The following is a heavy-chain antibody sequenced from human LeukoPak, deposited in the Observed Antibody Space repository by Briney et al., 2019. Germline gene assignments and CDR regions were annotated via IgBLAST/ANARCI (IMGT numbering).Heavy chain of an antibody. CDR2: INPSGGST. CDR3: ARDPTSSATVAGDPYYYYYMDV. V-gene: IGHV1-46*01. D-gene: IGHD6-19*01. Sequence: ASVKVSCKASGYTFTSYYMHWVRQAPGQGLEWMGIINPSGGSTSYAQKFQGRVTMTRDTSTSTVYMELSSLRSEDTAVYYCARDPTSSATVAGDPYYYYYMDVWGKGTRSPSP. J-gene: IGHJ6*03. CDR1: GYTFTSYY.